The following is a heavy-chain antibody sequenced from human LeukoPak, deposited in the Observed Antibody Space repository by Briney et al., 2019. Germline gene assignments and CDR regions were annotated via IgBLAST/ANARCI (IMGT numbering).Heavy chain of an antibody. CDR1: GYTFTCYY. CDR3: AREDNWNYDY. V-gene: IGHV1-2*02. J-gene: IGHJ4*02. D-gene: IGHD1-7*01. Sequence: GASVKVSCKASGYTFTCYYMHRVRQAPGQGLEWMGWINPYSGGTNYAQKFQGRVTMTRDTSISTAYMELSSLRSDDTAVYYCAREDNWNYDYWGQGTLVTVSS. CDR2: INPYSGGT.